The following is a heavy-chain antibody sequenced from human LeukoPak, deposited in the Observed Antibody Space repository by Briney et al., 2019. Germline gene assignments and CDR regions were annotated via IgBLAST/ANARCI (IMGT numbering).Heavy chain of an antibody. CDR1: GYTFTSYG. CDR2: ISAYNGNT. CDR3: ARSYRRLGYCSSTSCQNWFDP. V-gene: IGHV1-18*01. Sequence: GASVKVSCKASGYTFTSYGISWVRQAPGQGLEWMGCISAYNGNTNYAQKLQGRVTMTTDTSTSTAYMELRRLRSDDTAVYYCARSYRRLGYCSSTSCQNWFDPWGQGTLVTVSS. D-gene: IGHD2-2*01. J-gene: IGHJ5*02.